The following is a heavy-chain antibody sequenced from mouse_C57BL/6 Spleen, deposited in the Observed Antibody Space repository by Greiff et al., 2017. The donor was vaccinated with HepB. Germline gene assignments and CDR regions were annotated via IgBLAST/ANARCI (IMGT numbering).Heavy chain of an antibody. D-gene: IGHD4-1*01. CDR2: IDPSDSET. V-gene: IGHV1-52*01. Sequence: QVHVKQSGAELVRPGSSVKLSCKASGYTFTSYWMHWVKQRPIQGLEWIGNIDPSDSETHYNQKFKDKATLTVDKSSSTAYMQLSSLTSEDSAVYYCARADTGTLAWFAYWGQGTLVTVSA. CDR3: ARADTGTLAWFAY. J-gene: IGHJ3*01. CDR1: GYTFTSYW.